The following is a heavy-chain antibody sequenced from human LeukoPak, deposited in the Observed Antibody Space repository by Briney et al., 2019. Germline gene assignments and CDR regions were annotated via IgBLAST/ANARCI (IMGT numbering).Heavy chain of an antibody. D-gene: IGHD6-19*01. Sequence: SQTLSLTCAISGDSVSSNSAAWNWIRQSPSRGLEWLGRTYYRSKWYNDYEVSVKSRITINPDTSKNQFSLQLNSVTPEDTAVYYCASGYSSGWYASDAFDIWGQGTMVTVSS. V-gene: IGHV6-1*01. CDR2: TYYRSKWYN. CDR1: GDSVSSNSAA. J-gene: IGHJ3*02. CDR3: ASGYSSGWYASDAFDI.